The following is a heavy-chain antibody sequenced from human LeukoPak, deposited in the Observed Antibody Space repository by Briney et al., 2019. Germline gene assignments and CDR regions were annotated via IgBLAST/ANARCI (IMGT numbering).Heavy chain of an antibody. Sequence: ASVTVSCKASGYTFTSYYMHWVRQAPGQGLEWMGLINPSGGSTSYAQKFQGRVTMTRDTSTSTVYMELSSLRSEDTAVYYCARDPVDIVATTQGERFDYWGQGTLVTVSS. CDR2: INPSGGST. J-gene: IGHJ4*02. CDR3: ARDPVDIVATTQGERFDY. V-gene: IGHV1-46*01. CDR1: GYTFTSYY. D-gene: IGHD5-12*01.